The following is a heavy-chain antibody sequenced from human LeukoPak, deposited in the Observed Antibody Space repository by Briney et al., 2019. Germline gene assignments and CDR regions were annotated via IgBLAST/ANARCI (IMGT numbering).Heavy chain of an antibody. CDR2: IWYDGSNK. J-gene: IGHJ6*02. D-gene: IGHD3-22*01. CDR3: ARDNDYYDSSGYYANGMDV. Sequence: GRSLRLSCAASGFTFSSYGMHWVRQAPGKGLEWVAVIWYDGSNKYYADSVKGRFTISRDNSKNTLYLQMNSLRAEDMAVYYCARDNDYYDSSGYYANGMDVWGQGTTVTVSS. CDR1: GFTFSSYG. V-gene: IGHV3-33*01.